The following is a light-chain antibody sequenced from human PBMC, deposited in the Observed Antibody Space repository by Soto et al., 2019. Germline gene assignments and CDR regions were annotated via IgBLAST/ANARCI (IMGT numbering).Light chain of an antibody. CDR3: QQYKNYLT. V-gene: IGKV1-5*01. CDR2: DAS. J-gene: IGKJ3*01. Sequence: DIQMTQSPSTLSASVGDRVTITCRASQSISTWLAWYQQKPGKAPKVLIYDASSLESGVPSRFSASGSGTEFTLTIRSLQPDDFATYYCQQYKNYLTFGPGTKAHIK. CDR1: QSISTW.